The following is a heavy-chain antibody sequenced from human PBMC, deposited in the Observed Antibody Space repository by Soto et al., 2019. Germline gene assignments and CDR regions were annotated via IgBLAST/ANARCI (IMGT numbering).Heavy chain of an antibody. J-gene: IGHJ4*02. CDR2: IDSDGSRI. D-gene: IGHD2-15*01. Sequence: EVQLVESGGGLVQPGESLRLSCAASGFTFSNYWMHWVRQAPGKGLVWVSRIDSDGSRITYADFVKGRFTISRDNAKNTVYLHMNSLTAEETAVYYCVRTSLVVAVATREDFWGLGTLVTVSS. CDR3: VRTSLVVAVATREDF. CDR1: GFTFSNYW. V-gene: IGHV3-74*01.